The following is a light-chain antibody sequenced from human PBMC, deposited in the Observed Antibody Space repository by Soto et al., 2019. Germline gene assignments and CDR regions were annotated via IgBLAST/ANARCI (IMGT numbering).Light chain of an antibody. CDR1: QSVSSTY. CDR3: QQYGSSPYT. CDR2: GAS. V-gene: IGKV3-20*01. J-gene: IGKJ2*01. Sequence: EIVLPQSPGTLSLSPGERATLSCRASQSVSSTYLAWYQQKPGQAPRLLIYGASIRATGVPDRFSGSGSGTDFTLTISRLEPDDFAVYYCQQYGSSPYTFGQGTKLEIK.